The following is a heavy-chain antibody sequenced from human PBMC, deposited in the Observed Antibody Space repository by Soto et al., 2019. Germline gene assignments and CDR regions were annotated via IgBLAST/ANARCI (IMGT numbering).Heavy chain of an antibody. V-gene: IGHV3-21*01. D-gene: IGHD2-15*01. CDR3: VRGGGGGLFDP. Sequence: SLRLSCVGSGFTFSTYSINWVRQAPGKGLEWVSYISPGSRYPAYADSVKGRFTISRDNAKRSLYLQMMSLTAEDTAIYYCVRGGGGGLFDPWGQGTMVTVSS. CDR2: ISPGSRYP. CDR1: GFTFSTYS. J-gene: IGHJ5*02.